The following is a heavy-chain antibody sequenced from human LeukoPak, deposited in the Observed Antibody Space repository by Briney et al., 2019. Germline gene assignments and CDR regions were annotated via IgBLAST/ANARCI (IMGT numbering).Heavy chain of an antibody. D-gene: IGHD3-22*01. V-gene: IGHV4-39*01. CDR1: GGSIGSSTYY. CDR2: IYYTGNT. Sequence: KPSETLSLTCTVSGGSIGSSTYYWGWIRQPPGKGLEWIGSIYYTGNTYYNPSLKSRVTIYVDTSQNQFSLKLSSVTAADTAVYYCARRVEDYYDSSGYYSDAFDISGQGTMVTVSS. J-gene: IGHJ3*02. CDR3: ARRVEDYYDSSGYYSDAFDI.